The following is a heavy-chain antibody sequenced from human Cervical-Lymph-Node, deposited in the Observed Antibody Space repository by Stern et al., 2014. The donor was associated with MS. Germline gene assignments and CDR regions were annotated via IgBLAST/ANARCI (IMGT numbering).Heavy chain of an antibody. CDR3: ARRIAVAGTYAFDI. J-gene: IGHJ3*02. V-gene: IGHV1-18*01. CDR2: ISAYNGNT. Sequence: VHLVESGAEVKKPGASVKVSCKASGYSFTTHGISWVRQAPGQGLEWMGWISAYNGNTNYAQNLQGRVTMTTDTSTSTAYMELRSLRSDDTAVYYCARRIAVAGTYAFDIWGQGTMVTVSS. CDR1: GYSFTTHG. D-gene: IGHD6-19*01.